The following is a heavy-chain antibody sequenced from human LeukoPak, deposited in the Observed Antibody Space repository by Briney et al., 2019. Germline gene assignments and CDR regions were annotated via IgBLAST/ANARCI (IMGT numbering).Heavy chain of an antibody. D-gene: IGHD5-18*01. CDR3: VRLRGYSYGPPDY. CDR2: IYSGGST. Sequence: PGGSLRLSCAASGFTVSSNYMTWARQAPGKGLEWVSVIYSGGSTYYADSVKGRFTISRDNSKNTLYLQMNSLRVEDTAVYYCVRLRGYSYGPPDYWGQGTLVTVSS. CDR1: GFTVSSNY. J-gene: IGHJ4*02. V-gene: IGHV3-53*01.